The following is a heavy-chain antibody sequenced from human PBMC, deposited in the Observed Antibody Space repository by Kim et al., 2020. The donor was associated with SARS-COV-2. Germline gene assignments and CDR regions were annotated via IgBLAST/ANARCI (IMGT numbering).Heavy chain of an antibody. D-gene: IGHD3-10*01. V-gene: IGHV4-4*02. CDR3: ATGITMVRGVIFQYYYGMDV. J-gene: IGHJ6*02. CDR2: IYHSGST. Sequence: SETLSLTCAVSGGSISSSNWWSWVRQPPGKGLEWIGEIYHSGSTNYNPSLKSRVTISVDKSKNQFSLKLSSVTAADTAVYYCATGITMVRGVIFQYYYGMDVWGQGTTITVSS. CDR1: GGSISSSNW.